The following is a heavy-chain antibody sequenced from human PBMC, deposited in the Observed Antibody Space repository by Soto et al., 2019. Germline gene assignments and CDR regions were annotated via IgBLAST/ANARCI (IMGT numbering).Heavy chain of an antibody. J-gene: IGHJ4*02. V-gene: IGHV1-3*01. Sequence: QVQLVQSGAEVKKPGASVKVSCKASGYTFTSYAMHWVRQAPGQRLEWMGWINAGNGNTKYSQKFQRRVTITRDTSASTAYMELTSLRSEDTAVYYSTRSISLAVDYCRQRTLLTLPS. CDR3: TRSISLAVDY. CDR1: GYTFTSYA. CDR2: INAGNGNT.